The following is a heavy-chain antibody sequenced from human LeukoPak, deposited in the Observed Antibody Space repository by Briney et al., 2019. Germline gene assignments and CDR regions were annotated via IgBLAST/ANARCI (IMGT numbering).Heavy chain of an antibody. Sequence: GSLRLSCAASGFTFRTSGMSWVRQAPGKGLEYIGYIYYSGSTNYNPSLKSRITISVDKSQNQFSLKVNSLTAADTAVYYCATNGYYCMDVWGKGTTVTVSS. CDR3: ATNGYYCMDV. CDR2: IYYSGST. CDR1: GFTFRTSG. J-gene: IGHJ6*03. D-gene: IGHD2-8*01. V-gene: IGHV4-59*12.